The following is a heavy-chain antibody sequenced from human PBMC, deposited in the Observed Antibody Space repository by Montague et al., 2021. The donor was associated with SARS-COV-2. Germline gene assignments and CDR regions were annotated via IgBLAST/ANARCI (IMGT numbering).Heavy chain of an antibody. CDR3: ARGGWGAPGTGRLFDY. Sequence: CAISGDSVSSNSAAWNWIRQSPSRGLEWLGMTYYRSKWYNDYAVSVKSRITINPDTSKNQFSLQLNSVTPEDTAVYYCARGGWGAPGTGRLFDYWGQGTLVTVSS. CDR1: GDSVSSNSAA. D-gene: IGHD3-10*01. V-gene: IGHV6-1*01. J-gene: IGHJ4*02. CDR2: TYYRSKWYN.